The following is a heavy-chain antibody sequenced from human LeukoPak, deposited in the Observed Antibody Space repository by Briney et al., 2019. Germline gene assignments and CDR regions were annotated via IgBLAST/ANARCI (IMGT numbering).Heavy chain of an antibody. CDR3: ARFGEDVDDMDV. Sequence: ASVKVSCKASGYTFTGYLIHWVRQAPGQGLEWMGWIDTKRGVTRYAQKFQGRVTLTRDTPITAVYMELTTLRSDDTAVYFCARFGEDVDDMDVGGEGTTVTVYS. CDR1: GYTFTGYL. J-gene: IGHJ6*03. D-gene: IGHD3-16*01. V-gene: IGHV1-2*02. CDR2: IDTKRGVT.